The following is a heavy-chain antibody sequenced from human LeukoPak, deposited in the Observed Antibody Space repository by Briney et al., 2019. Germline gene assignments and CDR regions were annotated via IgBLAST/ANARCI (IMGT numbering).Heavy chain of an antibody. D-gene: IGHD3-16*01. CDR3: ARDPWGTHAY. CDR2: ISSDSDYI. Sequence: KPGGSLRLSCAASGFSSYSLNWVRQAPGKGLEWVSSISSDSDYIYYADSVKGRFTISRDNAKNSLYLQMNSLRAEDTAIYYCARDPWGTHAYWGQGTLVTVSS. V-gene: IGHV3-21*01. CDR1: GFSSYS. J-gene: IGHJ4*02.